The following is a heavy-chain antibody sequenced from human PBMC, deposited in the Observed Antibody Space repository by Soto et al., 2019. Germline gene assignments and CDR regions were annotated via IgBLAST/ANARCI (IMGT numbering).Heavy chain of an antibody. CDR3: ARSFGPFVEGDY. D-gene: IGHD3-16*01. CDR2: INHSGST. J-gene: IGHJ4*02. V-gene: IGHV4-34*01. CDR1: GGSLSTYY. Sequence: PSETLSLTCAVYGGSLSTYYWTWIRQPPGKGLEWIGEINHSGSTNYNPSLKSRVTISVDTSKNQFSLKLSSVTAADTAVYYCARSFGPFVEGDYWGQGTLVTVSS.